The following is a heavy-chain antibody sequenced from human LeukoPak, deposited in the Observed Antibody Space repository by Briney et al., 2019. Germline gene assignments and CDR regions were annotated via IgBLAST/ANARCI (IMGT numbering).Heavy chain of an antibody. Sequence: GGSLRLSCATSGFSFSDAWLSWVRQAPGKGLEWVGRIKYDGTTDYAAPVKGRFTISRDVSKATLYLQMNSLKTEGTAIYYCTTVSHFYLGGQGTLVTVSS. CDR1: GFSFSDAW. V-gene: IGHV3-15*01. D-gene: IGHD2/OR15-2a*01. J-gene: IGHJ4*02. CDR3: TTVSHFYL. CDR2: IKYDGTT.